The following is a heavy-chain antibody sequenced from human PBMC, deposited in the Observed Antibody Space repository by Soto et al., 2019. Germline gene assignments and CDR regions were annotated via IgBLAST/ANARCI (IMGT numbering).Heavy chain of an antibody. V-gene: IGHV4-31*03. CDR3: ARSLMVMTTTDYFDS. CDR1: GGSISSGGCS. D-gene: IGHD2-8*01. CDR2: IYYSGST. J-gene: IGHJ4*02. Sequence: SETLSLTCTVSGGSISSGGCSWSWVRQQPGKGLEWTGYIYYSGSTYYNPSLKCRVTISVDTSKNQFSLKLSSVTAADTAVYYWARSLMVMTTTDYFDSWGQGTLVTVSS.